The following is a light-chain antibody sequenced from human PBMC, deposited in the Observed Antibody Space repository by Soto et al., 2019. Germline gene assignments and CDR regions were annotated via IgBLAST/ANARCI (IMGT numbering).Light chain of an antibody. CDR2: EVS. V-gene: IGLV2-14*01. Sequence: QSALTQPASVSGCPGQSITSSCTGTSSDVGAYNYVSWYQQHPGKAPKLIICEVSNRPPGVSNRFSGSKSGNTASLTISGLQPEDEADYYCTSYAVDSTSVFGTGTKVTVL. CDR1: SSDVGAYNY. J-gene: IGLJ1*01. CDR3: TSYAVDSTSV.